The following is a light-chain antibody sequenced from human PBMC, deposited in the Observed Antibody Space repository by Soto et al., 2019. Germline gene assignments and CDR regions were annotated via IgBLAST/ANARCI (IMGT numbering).Light chain of an antibody. CDR2: DAS. J-gene: IGKJ5*01. Sequence: IVMTQSPATLSVTTGERATLSCRASQSVNSKLAWYQQKPGRAPRLLIYDASTRATGIPDRFSGTGSGTDFTLTISRLEPEDFAVYYCQHFGNSPITFGQGTRLEI. V-gene: IGKV3-15*01. CDR3: QHFGNSPIT. CDR1: QSVNSK.